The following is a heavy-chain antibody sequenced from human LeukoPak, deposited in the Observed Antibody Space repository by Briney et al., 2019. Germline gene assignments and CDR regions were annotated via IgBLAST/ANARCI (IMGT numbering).Heavy chain of an antibody. CDR1: GGTFSSYA. J-gene: IGHJ4*02. CDR3: ARDRFRGTTRDYFDY. Sequence: SVKVSCKASGGTFSSYAISWVRQAPGPGLEWKGGISPIFGTANYAQKFQGRVTITADESTSTAYMELSSLRSEDTAVYYCARDRFRGTTRDYFDYWGQGTLVTVSS. CDR2: ISPIFGTA. D-gene: IGHD1-1*01. V-gene: IGHV1-69*13.